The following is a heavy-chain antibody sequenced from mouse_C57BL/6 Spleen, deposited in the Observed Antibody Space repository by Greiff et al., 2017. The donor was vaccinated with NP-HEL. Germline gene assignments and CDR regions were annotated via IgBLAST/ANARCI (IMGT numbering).Heavy chain of an antibody. V-gene: IGHV1-22*01. CDR1: GYTFTDYN. D-gene: IGHD2-3*01. CDR3: ARGGRDGYYADY. J-gene: IGHJ2*01. Sequence: EVQLQQSGPELVKPGASVKMSCKASGYTFTDYNMHWVKQSPGKSLEWIGYINPNNGGTSYNQKFKGKATFTVNKSSSTAYMELRSLTSEDSAVYYCARGGRDGYYADYWGQGTTLTVSS. CDR2: INPNNGGT.